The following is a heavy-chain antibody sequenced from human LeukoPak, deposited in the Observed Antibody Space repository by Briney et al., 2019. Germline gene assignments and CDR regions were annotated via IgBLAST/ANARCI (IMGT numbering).Heavy chain of an antibody. CDR3: ARGGARGSSAFDV. D-gene: IGHD3-10*01. J-gene: IGHJ3*01. V-gene: IGHV4-59*02. CDR1: GGSVNDYY. CDR2: IYYSGST. Sequence: SETLSLTCTVSGGSVNDYYWNWIRRPPGKGLEWIGYIYYSGSTDYNPSLKSRVTMSIDTSKNQFSLKLNSVTAADTAVYYCARGGARGSSAFDVWGQGTMVIVSA.